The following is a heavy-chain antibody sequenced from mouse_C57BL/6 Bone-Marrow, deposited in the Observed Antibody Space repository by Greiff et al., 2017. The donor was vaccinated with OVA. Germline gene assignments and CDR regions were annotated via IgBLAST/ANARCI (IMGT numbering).Heavy chain of an antibody. D-gene: IGHD2-1*01. CDR3: ARRYGKGNYFDY. J-gene: IGHJ2*01. Sequence: QVHVKQPGAELVKPGASVTLSCKASGYTFPSYWMQWVTQRPGQGLEWIGEIDPSDSYTTYNPQFKGKATLTVDTSSSTAYMQLSSRTSEDSAVYYCARRYGKGNYFDYWGQGTTLTVAS. CDR2: IDPSDSYT. CDR1: GYTFPSYW. V-gene: IGHV1-50*01.